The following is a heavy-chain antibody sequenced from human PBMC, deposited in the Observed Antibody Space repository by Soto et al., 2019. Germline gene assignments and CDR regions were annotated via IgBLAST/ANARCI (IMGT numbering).Heavy chain of an antibody. D-gene: IGHD3-10*01. CDR2: ISSSSSYI. CDR1: GFTFSSYS. Sequence: GGSLRLSCAASGFTFSSYSMNWVRQAPGKGLEWVSSISSSSSYIYYADSVKGRFTISRANAKNSLYLQMNSLRAEDTAVYYCARDQSWFPIRRVYGMDVWGQGTTVTVSS. V-gene: IGHV3-21*01. CDR3: ARDQSWFPIRRVYGMDV. J-gene: IGHJ6*02.